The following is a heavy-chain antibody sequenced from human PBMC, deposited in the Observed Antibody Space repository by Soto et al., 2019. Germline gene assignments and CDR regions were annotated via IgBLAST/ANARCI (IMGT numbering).Heavy chain of an antibody. J-gene: IGHJ4*02. Sequence: GALRLSCAASGFTFSSYAMSWVRQAPGKGLEWVSAISGSGGSTYYADSVKGRFTISRDNSKNTMYLQMNSLRAEDTAVYYCAKDHGYSSLYNFDYWGQGTLVTVSS. CDR3: AKDHGYSSLYNFDY. CDR2: ISGSGGST. CDR1: GFTFSSYA. D-gene: IGHD6-13*01. V-gene: IGHV3-23*01.